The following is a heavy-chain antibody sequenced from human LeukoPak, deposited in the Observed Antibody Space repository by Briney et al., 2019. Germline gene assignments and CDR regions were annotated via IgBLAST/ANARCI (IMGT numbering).Heavy chain of an antibody. J-gene: IGHJ3*02. CDR3: ARNYYDSSGYSDAFDI. Sequence: SVKVSCKASGGTFSSYAISGVRQAPGQGLEWMGRIIPILGIANYAQKFQGRVTIAADKSTSTAYMELSSLRSDDTAVYYCARNYYDSSGYSDAFDIWGQGTMVTVSS. D-gene: IGHD3-22*01. V-gene: IGHV1-69*04. CDR2: IIPILGIA. CDR1: GGTFSSYA.